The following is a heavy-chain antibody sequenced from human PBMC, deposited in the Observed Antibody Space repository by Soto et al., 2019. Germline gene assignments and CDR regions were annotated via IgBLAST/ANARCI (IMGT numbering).Heavy chain of an antibody. J-gene: IGHJ6*02. Sequence: SETLSLTCAVSGDSISRGYYWAWIRQPPGKGLEWVASIYHTGTTYYNPSLTSRVTISVDTSKNQFSLKLTSVTAADPAVYYCARDAVNIVATGDYCGMDVWGQGTTVTVSS. CDR1: GDSISRGYY. CDR3: ARDAVNIVATGDYCGMDV. V-gene: IGHV4-38-2*02. D-gene: IGHD5-12*01. CDR2: IYHTGTT.